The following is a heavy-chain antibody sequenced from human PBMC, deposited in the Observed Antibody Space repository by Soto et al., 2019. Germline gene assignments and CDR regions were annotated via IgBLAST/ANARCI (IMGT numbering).Heavy chain of an antibody. Sequence: SETLSLTCTVSGGSISSHYWSWIRQSPGKGMEWIGNIDYSGSTNYNPSLKSRVTISMDTSKNQFSLNLDSVTAADTAVYFCARDFAYFDSWGQGTLVTVSS. V-gene: IGHV4-59*11. CDR1: GGSISSHY. J-gene: IGHJ4*02. CDR3: ARDFAYFDS. CDR2: IDYSGST. D-gene: IGHD3-3*01.